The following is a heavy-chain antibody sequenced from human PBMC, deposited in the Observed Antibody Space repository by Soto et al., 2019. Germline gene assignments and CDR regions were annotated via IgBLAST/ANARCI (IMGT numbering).Heavy chain of an antibody. J-gene: IGHJ6*02. V-gene: IGHV4-59*01. CDR1: GGSISSYY. D-gene: IGHD3-10*01. CDR3: ARFIMVRGGGGMDV. CDR2: MYYSGST. Sequence: QVQLQESGPGLVKPSETLSLTCTVSGGSISSYYWSWIRQPPGKGLEWIGYMYYSGSTNYNPSLKSRVTISVDTSKNQFSLTLSSVSAADTAVYYCARFIMVRGGGGMDVWGQGTTVTVSS.